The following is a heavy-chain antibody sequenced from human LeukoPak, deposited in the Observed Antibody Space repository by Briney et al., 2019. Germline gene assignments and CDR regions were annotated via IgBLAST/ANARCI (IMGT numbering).Heavy chain of an antibody. CDR1: GGTFSSYA. V-gene: IGHV1-69*04. CDR2: IIPILGIA. D-gene: IGHD3-10*01. Sequence: ASVKVSCKASGGTFSSYAISWVRQAPGQGLEWMGRIIPILGIANYAQKFQGRVTITADKSTSTAYMELSSLRSEDTAVYYCARDLQGITIPRTWGQGTLVTVSS. CDR3: ARDLQGITIPRT. J-gene: IGHJ5*02.